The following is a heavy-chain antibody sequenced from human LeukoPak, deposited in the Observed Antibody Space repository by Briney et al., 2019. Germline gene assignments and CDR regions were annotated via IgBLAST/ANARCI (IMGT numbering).Heavy chain of an antibody. CDR1: GYTFTRYY. J-gene: IGHJ4*02. CDR3: ARASRGTLITMVRGVTLDFDY. CDR2: INPNRGGT. D-gene: IGHD3-10*01. V-gene: IGHV1-2*02. Sequence: ASEKVSCKATGYTFTRYYMHWVRQAPGQGLEGVGWINPNRGGTNYAQKFQGRVNHNRDTPISTAYMELSRLRSDDTAVYYCARASRGTLITMVRGVTLDFDYWGQGTLVTVSS.